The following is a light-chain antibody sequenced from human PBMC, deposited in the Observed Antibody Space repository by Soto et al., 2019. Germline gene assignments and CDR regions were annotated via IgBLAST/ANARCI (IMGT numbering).Light chain of an antibody. Sequence: QLVLTQSPSASASLGASVKLTCTLSSGHSSYAIAWHQQQPEKGPRYLMKLNSDGSHSKGDRIPDRFSGSSSGAERYLTISSLQSEAEADYYCQTWGTGIQVFGGGTKVTVL. CDR3: QTWGTGIQV. V-gene: IGLV4-69*01. CDR1: SGHSSYA. CDR2: LNSDGSH. J-gene: IGLJ2*01.